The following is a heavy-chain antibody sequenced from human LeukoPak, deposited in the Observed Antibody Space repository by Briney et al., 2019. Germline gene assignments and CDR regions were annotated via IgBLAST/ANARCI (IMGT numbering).Heavy chain of an antibody. Sequence: ASVKVSCKASGYTFTSYGISWVRQAPGQGLEWMGWISAYNGNTNYAQKLQGRVTMTTDTSTSTAYMELRSLRPDDTAVYYCARDRSGSYPEYFDYWGQGTLVTVSS. CDR2: ISAYNGNT. V-gene: IGHV1-18*01. D-gene: IGHD1-26*01. J-gene: IGHJ4*02. CDR1: GYTFTSYG. CDR3: ARDRSGSYPEYFDY.